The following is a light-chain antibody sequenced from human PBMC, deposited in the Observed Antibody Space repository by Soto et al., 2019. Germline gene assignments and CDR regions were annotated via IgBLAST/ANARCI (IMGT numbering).Light chain of an antibody. Sequence: QSVLTQPPSASGTPGQRSTISCSGSSSNIGDNPVNWYQQLPGAAPKLLIYINDQRPSGVPDRFSGSKSGTSASLAISGLQPEDEADYYCCSFEDSHVFGSGTKVTVL. J-gene: IGLJ1*01. CDR3: CSFEDSHV. CDR2: IND. CDR1: SSNIGDNP. V-gene: IGLV1-44*01.